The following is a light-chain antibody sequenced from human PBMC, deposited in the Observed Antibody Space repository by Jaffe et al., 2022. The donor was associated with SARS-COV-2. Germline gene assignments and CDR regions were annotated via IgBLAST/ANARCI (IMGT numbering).Light chain of an antibody. CDR1: NIGSRN. CDR3: QLWDSNTASLV. Sequence: SYEVTQPPSMSVALGQTATIICGAMNIGSRNVHWYQQKPGQAPVLLIYKDIRRPSGIPERFSGSNSGDTATLTISSAQAGDEGDYYCQLWDSNTASLVFGGGTRLTVL. V-gene: IGLV3-9*01. CDR2: KDI. J-gene: IGLJ3*02.